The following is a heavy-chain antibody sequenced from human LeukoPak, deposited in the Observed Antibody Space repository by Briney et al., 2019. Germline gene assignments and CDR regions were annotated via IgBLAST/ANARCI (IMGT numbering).Heavy chain of an antibody. D-gene: IGHD2-2*01. V-gene: IGHV4-38-2*02. CDR1: GYSISSGYY. Sequence: SETLSLTCTVSGYSISSGYYWGWIRQPPGKGLEWIGSIYHSGSTYYNPSLKSRVTISVDTSKNQFSLKLSSVTAADTAVYYCARARRYCSSTSCRYYYYYYYMDVWAKGPRSPSP. CDR3: ARARRYCSSTSCRYYYYYYYMDV. CDR2: IYHSGST. J-gene: IGHJ6*03.